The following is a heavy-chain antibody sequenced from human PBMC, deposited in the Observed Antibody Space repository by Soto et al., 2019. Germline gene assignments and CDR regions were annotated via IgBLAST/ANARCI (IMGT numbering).Heavy chain of an antibody. Sequence: EVQLVESGGGLVQPGGSLRLSCSASGFTFRSYTMHWVRLAPGKGLECVSAISSNGGSTYYADSVKGRLTISRDNSRNTLYLQMSSLRTDDMAVYYSVKGPYNSDNNYSGAFDIWGQGTVVTVSS. CDR3: VKGPYNSDNNYSGAFDI. CDR2: ISSNGGST. D-gene: IGHD3-22*01. J-gene: IGHJ3*02. CDR1: GFTFRSYT. V-gene: IGHV3-64D*06.